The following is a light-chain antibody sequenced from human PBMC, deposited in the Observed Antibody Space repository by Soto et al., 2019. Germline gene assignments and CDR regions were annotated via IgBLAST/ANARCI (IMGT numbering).Light chain of an antibody. CDR1: QSVSSY. CDR3: QQRSNWPPIFT. CDR2: DAS. Sequence: EIVLTQSPATLSLSPGERATLSCRASQSVSSYLAWYQQKPGQAPRLLIYDASNRATGIAARFSGSGSGTDFTPTISCLEPEDFAVYYCQQRSNWPPIFTFGPGTKVDIK. J-gene: IGKJ3*01. V-gene: IGKV3-11*01.